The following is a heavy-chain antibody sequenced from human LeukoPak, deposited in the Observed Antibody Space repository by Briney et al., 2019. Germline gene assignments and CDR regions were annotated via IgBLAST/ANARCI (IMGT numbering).Heavy chain of an antibody. J-gene: IGHJ4*02. CDR1: GFTFDDYA. CDR3: AKDYDSSGHTHFDY. Sequence: PGGSLRLSCAASGFTFDDYAMHWVRHAPGKGLEWVSGISWNSGSIGYADSVKGRFTISRDNAKNSLYLQMNSLRAEDTALYYCAKDYDSSGHTHFDYWGQGTLVTVSS. CDR2: ISWNSGSI. D-gene: IGHD3-22*01. V-gene: IGHV3-9*01.